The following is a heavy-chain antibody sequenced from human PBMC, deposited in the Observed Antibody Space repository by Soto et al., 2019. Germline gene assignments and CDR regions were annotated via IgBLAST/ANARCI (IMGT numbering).Heavy chain of an antibody. D-gene: IGHD6-6*01. CDR3: ARAPTPNKYRNWFDP. CDR1: GLSFSGYY. CDR2: INHSGST. Sequence: SETLSLTCAVYGLSFSGYYWSWIRQPPGKGLEWIGEINHSGSTNYNPSLKSRVTISVDTSKNQFSLKLSSVTAADTAVYYCARAPTPNKYRNWFDPWGQGTLVTVSS. V-gene: IGHV4-34*01. J-gene: IGHJ5*02.